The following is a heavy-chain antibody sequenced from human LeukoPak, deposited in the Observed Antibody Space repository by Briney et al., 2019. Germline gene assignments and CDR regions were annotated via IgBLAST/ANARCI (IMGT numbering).Heavy chain of an antibody. Sequence: GGSLRLSCSASGFTFSSYAMLWVRQAPGKGLEYVSAISSNGGSTYYADSVKGRFTISRDNSKNTLYLQMSSLRAEDTAVYYCVKAAYDSSGYYYPRDWGQGTLVTVSS. CDR1: GFTFSSYA. V-gene: IGHV3-64D*06. CDR2: ISSNGGST. CDR3: VKAAYDSSGYYYPRD. J-gene: IGHJ4*02. D-gene: IGHD3-22*01.